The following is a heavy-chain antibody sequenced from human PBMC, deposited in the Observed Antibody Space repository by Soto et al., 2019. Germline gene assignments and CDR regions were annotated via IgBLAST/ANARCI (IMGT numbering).Heavy chain of an antibody. D-gene: IGHD6-19*01. CDR1: GFTFSSYG. CDR3: AKDYSSGWLDY. Sequence: GGSLRLSCAASGFTFSSYGMHWVRQAPGKGLEWVAVISYDGSNKYYADSVKGRFTISRDNSKNTLYLQMNSLRAEDTAVYYCAKDYSSGWLDYWGQGTLVTVSS. CDR2: ISYDGSNK. V-gene: IGHV3-30*18. J-gene: IGHJ4*02.